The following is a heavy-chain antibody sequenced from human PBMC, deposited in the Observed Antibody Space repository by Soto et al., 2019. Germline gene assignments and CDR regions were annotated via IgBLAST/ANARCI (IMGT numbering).Heavy chain of an antibody. CDR2: INAGNGNT. J-gene: IGHJ4*02. Sequence: QVQLVQSGAEEKKPGASVKVSCKASGYTFASHAMHRVRQAPGQRLEWMGWINAGNGNTKYSQKFQGRVTITRDTSASTAYMELSSLRSEDTAVYYCARSIMVVTALDYWGQGTLVTVSS. D-gene: IGHD2-21*02. V-gene: IGHV1-3*05. CDR1: GYTFASHA. CDR3: ARSIMVVTALDY.